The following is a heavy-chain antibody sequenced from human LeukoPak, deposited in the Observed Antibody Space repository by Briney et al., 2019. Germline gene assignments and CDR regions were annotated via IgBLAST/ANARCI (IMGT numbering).Heavy chain of an antibody. CDR2: IYYSGST. J-gene: IGHJ5*02. D-gene: IGHD1-1*01. V-gene: IGHV4-39*07. Sequence: SETLSLTCTVSGGSISSSSYYWGWIRQPPGKGLEWIGSIYYSGSTYYNPSLKSRVTMSVDTSKNQFSLKLSSVTAADTAVYYCAREAWGALERRVTFDPWGQGTLVTVSS. CDR3: AREAWGALERRVTFDP. CDR1: GGSISSSSYY.